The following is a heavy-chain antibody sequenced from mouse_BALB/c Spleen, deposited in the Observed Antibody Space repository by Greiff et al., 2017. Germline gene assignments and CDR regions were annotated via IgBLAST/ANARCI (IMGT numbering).Heavy chain of an antibody. D-gene: IGHD3-1*01. CDR1: GFTFSSFG. CDR3: ARSPHESSGYPAWFAY. Sequence: EVMLVESGGGLVQPGGSRKLSCAASGFTFSSFGMHWVRQAPEKGLEWVAYISSGSSTIYYADTVKGRFTISRDNPKNTLFLQMTSLRSEDTAMYYCARSPHESSGYPAWFAYWGQGTLVTVSA. CDR2: ISSGSSTI. V-gene: IGHV5-17*02. J-gene: IGHJ3*01.